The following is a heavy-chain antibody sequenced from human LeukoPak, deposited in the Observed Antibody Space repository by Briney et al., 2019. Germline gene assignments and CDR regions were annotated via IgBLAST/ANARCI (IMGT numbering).Heavy chain of an antibody. Sequence: SVKVSCKASGGTFSNYAISLVRQAPGQGLEWMGRFMLIFGTANHAQKFQGRVTITTDESTTTAYMELSSLKSEDTAVYYCARGESYTSSGYYYWGQGTLVTVSS. CDR2: FMLIFGTA. CDR1: GGTFSNYA. D-gene: IGHD3-22*01. J-gene: IGHJ4*02. V-gene: IGHV1-69*05. CDR3: ARGESYTSSGYYY.